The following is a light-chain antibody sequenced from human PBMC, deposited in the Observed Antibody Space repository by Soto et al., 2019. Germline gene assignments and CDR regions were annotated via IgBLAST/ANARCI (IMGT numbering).Light chain of an antibody. J-gene: IGLJ2*01. V-gene: IGLV4-69*01. CDR2: LNSDGTY. CDR1: SGHSSYA. Sequence: QPVLTQSPSASASLGASIKLTCTLSSGHSSYAIAWYQQQPEKGPRYLMRLNSDGTYSKGDGIPDRFSGSSSGTERYLTISSLQSDDEADYYCQTWGTGIHVLFGGGTKLTVL. CDR3: QTWGTGIHVL.